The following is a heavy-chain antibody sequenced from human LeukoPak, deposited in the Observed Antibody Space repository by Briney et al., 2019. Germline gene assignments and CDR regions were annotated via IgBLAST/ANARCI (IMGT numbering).Heavy chain of an antibody. CDR1: GGSFSGYY. Sequence: PSETLSLTCAVYGGSFSGYYWSWIRQPPGKGLEWIGDINHSGSTNYNPSLKSRVTISVDTSMNQFSLKLSSVTAADTAVYYCARGPYYYYGMDVWGQGTTVTVSS. V-gene: IGHV4-34*01. J-gene: IGHJ6*02. CDR3: ARGPYYYYGMDV. CDR2: INHSGST.